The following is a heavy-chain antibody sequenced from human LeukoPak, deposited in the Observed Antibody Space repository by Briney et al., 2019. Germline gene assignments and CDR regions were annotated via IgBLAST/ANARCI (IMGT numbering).Heavy chain of an antibody. CDR2: IIPIFGIA. Sequence: ASVKVSCKASGGTFSSYAISWVRQAPGQGLEWMGRIIPIFGIANYAQKFQGRVTIAADKSTSTAYMELSSLRSEDTAVYYCAVESSGYYYGGGVFDYWGLGTLVTVSS. V-gene: IGHV1-69*04. CDR3: AVESSGYYYGGGVFDY. CDR1: GGTFSSYA. J-gene: IGHJ4*02. D-gene: IGHD3-22*01.